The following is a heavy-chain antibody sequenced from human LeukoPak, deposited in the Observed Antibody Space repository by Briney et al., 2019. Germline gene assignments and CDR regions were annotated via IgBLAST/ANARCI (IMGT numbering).Heavy chain of an antibody. CDR3: ARANYYGSGSYYRGIDY. V-gene: IGHV1-2*06. CDR2: INPNSGGT. Sequence: ASVKVSCKASGYTFTGYYMHWVRQAPGRGLEWMGRINPNSGGTNYAQKFQGRVTMTRDTSISTAYMELSRLRSDDTAVYYCARANYYGSGSYYRGIDYWGQGTLVTVSS. D-gene: IGHD3-10*01. CDR1: GYTFTGYY. J-gene: IGHJ4*02.